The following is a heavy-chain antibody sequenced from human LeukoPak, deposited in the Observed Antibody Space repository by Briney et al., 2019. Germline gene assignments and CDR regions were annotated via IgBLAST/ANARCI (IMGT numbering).Heavy chain of an antibody. CDR2: IYNSETT. CDR1: GDSISSYY. V-gene: IGHV4-59*01. Sequence: SETLCLTCAVSGDSISSYYWSWIRQPPGKGLEWIGYIYNSETTNYNPSLESRVTISEETSKNQFSLMLTSVTAADTAVYYCARVVYSHYWPEGMDVWGQGTTVTVSS. D-gene: IGHD4-11*01. J-gene: IGHJ6*02. CDR3: ARVVYSHYWPEGMDV.